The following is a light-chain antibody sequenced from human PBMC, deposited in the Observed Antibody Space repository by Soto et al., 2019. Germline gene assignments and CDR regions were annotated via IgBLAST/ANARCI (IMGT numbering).Light chain of an antibody. Sequence: QSVLAQSPSASASRGASVKLTCTLSSGHSTYAIAWHQQQPEKGPRYLMKLNSDGSHTKGDGIPERFSGSSSGAERYLSISSLQSEDEADYYCQSWDTGIHRVFGGGTKVTVL. CDR2: LNSDGSH. CDR1: SGHSTYA. CDR3: QSWDTGIHRV. J-gene: IGLJ2*01. V-gene: IGLV4-69*01.